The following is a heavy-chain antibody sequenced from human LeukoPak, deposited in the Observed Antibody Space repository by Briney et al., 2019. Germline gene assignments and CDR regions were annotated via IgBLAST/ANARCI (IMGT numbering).Heavy chain of an antibody. CDR1: GGSISSGGYY. CDR3: ARLHYDFWGGYLYYFDY. J-gene: IGHJ4*02. CDR2: IYYSGST. V-gene: IGHV4-31*03. Sequence: SETLSLTCTVSGGSISSGGYYWSWIRQHPGKGLEWIGYIYYSGSTYYNPSLKSRVTISVDTSKNQFSLKLSSVTAADTAVYYCARLHYDFWGGYLYYFDYWGQGTLVTVSS. D-gene: IGHD3-3*01.